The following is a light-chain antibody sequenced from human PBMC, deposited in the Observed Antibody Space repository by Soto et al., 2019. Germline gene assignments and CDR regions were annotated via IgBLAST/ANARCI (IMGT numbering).Light chain of an antibody. J-gene: IGKJ1*01. CDR3: HQYNSYSSWT. CDR1: QSVSSF. Sequence: EIVLTQSPVTLSLSPGERATLSCRASQSVSSFLAWYQQKPGQPPRLLIYDVSHRAAGIPARFSGSGSGTDFTLTISSLEPEDFATYYCHQYNSYSSWTFGQGTKVELK. V-gene: IGKV3-11*01. CDR2: DVS.